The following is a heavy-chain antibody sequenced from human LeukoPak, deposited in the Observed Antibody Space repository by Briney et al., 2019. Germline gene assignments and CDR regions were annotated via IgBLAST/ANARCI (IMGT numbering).Heavy chain of an antibody. CDR2: IKQDGSEK. D-gene: IGHD1-14*01. CDR1: GFSFSTYW. J-gene: IGHJ4*02. Sequence: GGSLRLSCATSGFSFSTYWMTWVRQAPGKGLEWVASIKQDGSEKYYVDSVKGRFTISRDNAKNALYLQMNGLRAEDTAVYYCARPSGNFDYWGQGTLVTVSS. CDR3: ARPSGNFDY. V-gene: IGHV3-7*01.